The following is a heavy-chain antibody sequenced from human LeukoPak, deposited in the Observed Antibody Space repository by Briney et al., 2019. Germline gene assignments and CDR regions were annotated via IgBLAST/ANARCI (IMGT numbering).Heavy chain of an antibody. J-gene: IGHJ5*02. D-gene: IGHD6-19*01. CDR1: GFAVSNNY. CDR2: IYNAVT. V-gene: IGHV3-53*01. CDR3: ARVAGWHWFDP. Sequence: HSGGSLRLSCTASGFAVSNNYMSWVRQAPGKGLEWVSLIYNAVTYADSVKGRFTISRDDSKNTLNLQMNSLRADDTAVYYCARVAGWHWFDPWGQGTLVTVSS.